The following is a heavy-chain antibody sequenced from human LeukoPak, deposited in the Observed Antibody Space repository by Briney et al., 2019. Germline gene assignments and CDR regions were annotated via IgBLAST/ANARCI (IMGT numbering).Heavy chain of an antibody. CDR2: IKQDGSEK. V-gene: IGHV3-7*01. Sequence: GGSLRLSCAASGFTFSSYWVSWVRQAPGKGLEWVANIKQDGSEKYYVDSVKGRFTISRDNAKNSLYLQMSSLRAEDTAVYYCARGGWYGIDYWGQGTLVTVSS. J-gene: IGHJ4*02. CDR3: ARGGWYGIDY. D-gene: IGHD6-19*01. CDR1: GFTFSSYW.